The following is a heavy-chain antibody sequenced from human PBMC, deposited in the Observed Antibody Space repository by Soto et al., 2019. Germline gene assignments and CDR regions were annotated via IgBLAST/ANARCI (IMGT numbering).Heavy chain of an antibody. CDR2: IYYSGST. D-gene: IGHD4-17*01. J-gene: IGHJ4*02. V-gene: IGHV4-59*01. CDR1: GGSISSYY. Sequence: SETLSLTCTVSGGSISSYYWSWIRQPPGKGLEWIGYIYYSGSTNYTPSLKSRVTISVDTSKNQFSLKLSSVTAADTAVYYCARDYADYVLGYFDYWGQGTLVTVSS. CDR3: ARDYADYVLGYFDY.